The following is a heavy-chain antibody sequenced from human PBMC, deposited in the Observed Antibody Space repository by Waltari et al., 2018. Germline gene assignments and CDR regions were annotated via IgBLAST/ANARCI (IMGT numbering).Heavy chain of an antibody. CDR2: IDRGGST. J-gene: IGHJ4*02. V-gene: IGHV3-23*01. D-gene: IGHD1-7*01. CDR1: GFTFGTYN. Sequence: EVQLLESGGGLVQPGGSLILSCAASGFTFGTYNMGWVRQAPGKGLAWVSTIDRGGSTYYADSVKGRFTISRDNSKKTLSLQMNSLRAEDTAIYYCAKGEPLMRTTKEWGQGTLVTVSS. CDR3: AKGEPLMRTTKE.